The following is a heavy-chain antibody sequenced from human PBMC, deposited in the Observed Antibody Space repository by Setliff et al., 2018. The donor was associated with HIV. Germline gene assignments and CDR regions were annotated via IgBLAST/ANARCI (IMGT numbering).Heavy chain of an antibody. D-gene: IGHD2-15*01. V-gene: IGHV1-69*05. CDR3: ALPYCSGGNCWSSASLPPAGWFDP. CDR1: GGTFSSYV. J-gene: IGHJ5*02. CDR2: IIPMYGVT. Sequence: SVKVSCKASGGTFSSYVISWVRQAPGQGPEWMGGIIPMYGVTNYAQKFQGRVTITTDESTSTAYMELSSLRSEDTAVYYCALPYCSGGNCWSSASLPPAGWFDPWGQETLVTVSS.